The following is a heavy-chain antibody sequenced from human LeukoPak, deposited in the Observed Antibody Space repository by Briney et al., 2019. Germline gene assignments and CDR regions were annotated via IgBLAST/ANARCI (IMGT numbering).Heavy chain of an antibody. D-gene: IGHD5-18*01. CDR2: IRYDARNI. J-gene: IGHJ4*02. CDR1: GFTFSNYG. Sequence: GGSLRLSCAASGFTFSNYGMHWVRQAPGKGLEWVAFIRYDARNIYYADSVKGRLIISRDNSKNTLYLQMNSLRTEDTAFYYCAKDIYSYGELDYWGQGTLVAVSS. V-gene: IGHV3-30*02. CDR3: AKDIYSYGELDY.